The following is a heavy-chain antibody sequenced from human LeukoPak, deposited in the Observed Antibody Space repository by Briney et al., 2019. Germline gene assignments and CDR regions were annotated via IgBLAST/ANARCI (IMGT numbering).Heavy chain of an antibody. V-gene: IGHV3-21*01. D-gene: IGHD4-17*01. CDR1: GFSFPTYT. J-gene: IGHJ6*02. CDR3: ARDLGMATVTTGGYYYYGMDV. CDR2: ISSSSSYI. Sequence: PGGSLRLSCAASGFSFPTYTMNWVRQAPGKGLEWVSSISSSSSYIYYADSVKGRFTISRDNAKNSLYLQMNSLRAEDTAVYYCARDLGMATVTTGGYYYYGMDVWGQGTTVTVSS.